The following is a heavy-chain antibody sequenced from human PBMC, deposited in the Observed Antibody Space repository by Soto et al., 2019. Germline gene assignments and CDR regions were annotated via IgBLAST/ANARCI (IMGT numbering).Heavy chain of an antibody. Sequence: SETLSLTCTVSGGSISSGGYYWSWIRQHPGQGLEWIGYIYYSGSTYYNPSLKSRVAISVDTSKNQVSLKLSSVTAADTAMYYCARQGRYDRGGPIRGPAYYCDYWGQGTLVTVSS. J-gene: IGHJ4*02. CDR2: IYYSGST. CDR3: ARQGRYDRGGPIRGPAYYCDY. V-gene: IGHV4-31*03. D-gene: IGHD3-22*01. CDR1: GGSISSGGYY.